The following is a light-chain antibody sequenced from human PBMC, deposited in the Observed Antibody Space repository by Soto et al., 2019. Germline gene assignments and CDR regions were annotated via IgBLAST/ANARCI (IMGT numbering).Light chain of an antibody. CDR3: QQYGSSPPRT. CDR1: PSVSNDF. J-gene: IGKJ1*01. CDR2: GAS. Sequence: LTQSPSGLALSPRERATLXXRARPSVSNDFLAWDQQKPGQAPRLXXYGASTRATDVPDRFSGSGSGADLTLSISRLEPEAFAVYYCQQYGSSPPRTFGQGTNVEI. V-gene: IGKV3-20*01.